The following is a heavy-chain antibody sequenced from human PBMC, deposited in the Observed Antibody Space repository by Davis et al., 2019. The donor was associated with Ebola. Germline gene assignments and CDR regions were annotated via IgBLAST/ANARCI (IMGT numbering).Heavy chain of an antibody. CDR1: GFTFSYYW. V-gene: IGHV3-74*01. Sequence: PGGSLRLSCAASGFTFSYYWMDWVRQAPGKGLVWVSHINSDGSSTSYADSVKGRFTISRDNSKNTLYLQMNSLRAEDTAVYYCAKDCLYWGQGTLVTVSS. CDR3: AKDCLY. CDR2: INSDGSST. J-gene: IGHJ4*02.